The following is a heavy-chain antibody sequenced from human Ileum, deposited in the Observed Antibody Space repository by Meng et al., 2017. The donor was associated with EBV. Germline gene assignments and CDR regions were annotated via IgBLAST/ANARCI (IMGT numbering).Heavy chain of an antibody. J-gene: IGHJ1*01. CDR2: IWYDGSDE. CDR1: GFYFSSHG. CDR3: ARQVHHAL. D-gene: IGHD2-2*01. Sequence: QLELVGSGGCVVQPGRSLRLSCTGSGFYFSSHGMHWVRQAPGRGLEWVGLIWYDGSDEFYSDSVKGRFTISRDNSKNTGCVQVESLGGEDTSVDYCARQVHHALCGQVTLVTVSS. V-gene: IGHV3-33*01.